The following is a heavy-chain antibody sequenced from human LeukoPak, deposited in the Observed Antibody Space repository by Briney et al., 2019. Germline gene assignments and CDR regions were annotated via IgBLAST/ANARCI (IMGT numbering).Heavy chain of an antibody. V-gene: IGHV3-30*02. CDR2: IRFDGINK. CDR1: GFIFSTYG. D-gene: IGHD4-11*01. J-gene: IGHJ3*02. Sequence: GGSLRLSCAASGFIFSTYGMHWVRQAPGKGLEWVAFIRFDGINKNYADSVKGRFTISRDNSKDTLYLNMNSLRAEDTGVYYCAKEGTTVTTVAFDIWGQGTMVTVSA. CDR3: AKEGTTVTTVAFDI.